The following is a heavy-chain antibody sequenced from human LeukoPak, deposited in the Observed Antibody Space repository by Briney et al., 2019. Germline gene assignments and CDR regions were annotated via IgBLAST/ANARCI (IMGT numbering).Heavy chain of an antibody. CDR2: ISGSGGST. V-gene: IGHV3-23*01. CDR3: AKGLAVAGHFDY. D-gene: IGHD6-19*01. J-gene: IGHJ4*02. CDR1: GFTFSSHA. Sequence: PGGSLRLSCAASGFTFSSHAMSWVRQAPGKGLEWVSAISGSGGSTYYADSVKGRFTISRDKSKNTLYLQMTSLRAEETPVYYCAKGLAVAGHFDYWGQGTLLTVSS.